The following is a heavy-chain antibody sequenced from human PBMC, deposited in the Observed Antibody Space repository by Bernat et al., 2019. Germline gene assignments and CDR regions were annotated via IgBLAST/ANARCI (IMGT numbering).Heavy chain of an antibody. D-gene: IGHD1-26*01. Sequence: QVQLVESGGGVVQPGGSLRLSCAASGFAFSTSDMHWVRQAPGKGLEWVAVIWHDGTNKYYPDYVKGRFTISRDNTKNTLYLQLNSLRADDTAVYFCERSPSAVDSGSYIYYLDSWGKGALVTVSS. V-gene: IGHV3-33*01. CDR1: GFAFSTSD. CDR3: ERSPSAVDSGSYIYYLDS. CDR2: IWHDGTNK. J-gene: IGHJ4*02.